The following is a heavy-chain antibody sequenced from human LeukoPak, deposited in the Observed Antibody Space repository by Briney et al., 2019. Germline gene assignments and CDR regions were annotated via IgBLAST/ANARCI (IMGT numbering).Heavy chain of an antibody. CDR1: GITLSNYG. J-gene: IGHJ4*02. CDR3: ARDSGYEFDY. V-gene: IGHV3-48*04. CDR2: IRGDSSTT. D-gene: IGHD5-12*01. Sequence: PGGSLRLSCAVSGITLSNYGMSWVRQAPGKGLEWVSYIRGDSSTTDYADSVKGRFTISRDNAKNSVFLQMSSLRAEDTAVYYCARDSGYEFDYWGQGALVTVSS.